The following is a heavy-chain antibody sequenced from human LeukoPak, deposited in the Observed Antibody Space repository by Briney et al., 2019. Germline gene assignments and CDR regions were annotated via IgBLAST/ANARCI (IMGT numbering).Heavy chain of an antibody. CDR1: GGSFSGYY. CDR2: INHSGST. V-gene: IGHV4-34*01. CDR3: ARGRRYSYGYYGYYFGY. J-gene: IGHJ4*02. D-gene: IGHD5-18*01. Sequence: PSETLSLTCAVYGGSFSGYYWSWIRQPPGKGLEWIGEINHSGSTNYNPSLKSRVTISVDTSKNQFSLKLSSVTAADTAVYYCARGRRYSYGYYGYYFGYWGQGTLVTVSS.